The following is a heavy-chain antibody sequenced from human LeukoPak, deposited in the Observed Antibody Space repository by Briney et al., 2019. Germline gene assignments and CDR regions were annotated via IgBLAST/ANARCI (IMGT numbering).Heavy chain of an antibody. CDR3: AREGVSTILTGFWFDP. CDR2: IGAYNGNT. J-gene: IGHJ5*02. Sequence: ASVKVSCKASGYTFTSYGISWVRQAPGQGLEWMGWIGAYNGNTNYAQKLQGRVTMTTDTSTSTAYMELRSLRSDDTAVYYCAREGVSTILTGFWFDPWGQGTLVTVSS. D-gene: IGHD3-9*01. CDR1: GYTFTSYG. V-gene: IGHV1-18*01.